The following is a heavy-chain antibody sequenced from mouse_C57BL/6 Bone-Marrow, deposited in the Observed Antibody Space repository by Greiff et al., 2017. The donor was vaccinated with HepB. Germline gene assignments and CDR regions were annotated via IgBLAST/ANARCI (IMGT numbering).Heavy chain of an antibody. Sequence: QVQLQQPGAELVRPGSSVKLSCKASGYTFTSYWMDWVKQRPGQGLEWIGNIYPSDSETHYNQKFKDKATLTVDKSSSTAYMQLSSLTSEDSAVYYCARSTMITTQFDYWGQGTTLTVSS. V-gene: IGHV1-61*01. CDR1: GYTFTSYW. J-gene: IGHJ2*01. D-gene: IGHD2-4*01. CDR3: ARSTMITTQFDY. CDR2: IYPSDSET.